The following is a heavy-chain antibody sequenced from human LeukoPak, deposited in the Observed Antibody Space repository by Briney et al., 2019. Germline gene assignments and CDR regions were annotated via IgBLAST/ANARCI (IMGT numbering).Heavy chain of an antibody. CDR3: ARLSQTPDYYGGGGYYFLGY. CDR1: RYTFTSYD. J-gene: IGHJ4*02. CDR2: MNPNTGNT. Sequence: ASVKVSCKASRYTFTSYDINWVRQAPGQGLEWMGWMNPNTGNTGYAQKFQGRVTMTRDTSINTAYLELRSLRSDDTAIYYCARLSQTPDYYGGGGYYFLGYWGQGTLVTASS. D-gene: IGHD3-22*01. V-gene: IGHV1-8*01.